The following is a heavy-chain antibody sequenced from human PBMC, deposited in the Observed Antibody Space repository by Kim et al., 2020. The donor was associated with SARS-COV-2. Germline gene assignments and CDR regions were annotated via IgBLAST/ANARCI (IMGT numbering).Heavy chain of an antibody. V-gene: IGHV3-7*01. Sequence: GGSLRLSCAASGFIFSNYWMSWVRQAPGKGLEWVANIKQHGSEKYYVDSVKGRFTISRDNAENSLYLQMNSLRAEDTAVYYCARVDFWSGYYNYWGQGTLVTVSS. CDR1: GFIFSNYW. J-gene: IGHJ4*02. D-gene: IGHD3-3*01. CDR3: ARVDFWSGYYNY. CDR2: IKQHGSEK.